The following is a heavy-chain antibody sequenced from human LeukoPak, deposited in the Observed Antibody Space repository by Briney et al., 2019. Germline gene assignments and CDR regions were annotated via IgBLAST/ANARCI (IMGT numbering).Heavy chain of an antibody. Sequence: SETLSLTCAVYGGSFSGYYWSWIRQPPGKGLEWIGEINHSGSTNYNPSLKSRVTISVDTSKNQFSLKLSSVTAADTAVYYCAGGANYYDSSGYYYWGQGTLVTVSS. D-gene: IGHD3-22*01. CDR1: GGSFSGYY. CDR2: INHSGST. V-gene: IGHV4-34*01. J-gene: IGHJ4*02. CDR3: AGGANYYDSSGYYY.